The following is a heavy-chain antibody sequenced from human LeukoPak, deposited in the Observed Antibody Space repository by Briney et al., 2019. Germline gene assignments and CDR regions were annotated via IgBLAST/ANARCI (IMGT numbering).Heavy chain of an antibody. J-gene: IGHJ4*02. Sequence: ASVKVSCKASGYTFTSYGISWVRQAPGQGLEWMGWISAYNGNTNYAQKLQGRVTMTTDTSTSTAYMEQRSLRSDDTAVYYCASWGWFGESFDYWGQGTLVTVSS. D-gene: IGHD3-10*01. CDR2: ISAYNGNT. CDR3: ASWGWFGESFDY. CDR1: GYTFTSYG. V-gene: IGHV1-18*01.